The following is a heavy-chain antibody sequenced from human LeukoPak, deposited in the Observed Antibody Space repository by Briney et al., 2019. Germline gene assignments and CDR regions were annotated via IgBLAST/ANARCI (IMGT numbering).Heavy chain of an antibody. V-gene: IGHV3-74*01. CDR3: VRDGAGTVPFDY. CDR2: TNSDGSGT. CDR1: GFTFSTYW. D-gene: IGHD4-17*01. J-gene: IGHJ4*02. Sequence: GGSLRLSCAASGFTFSTYWMHWVRQVPGKGLVWVLRTNSDGSGTVHADSVKGRFTISRDNAKNTLYLQMNSLRAEDTAVYYCVRDGAGTVPFDYWGQGTPVTVSS.